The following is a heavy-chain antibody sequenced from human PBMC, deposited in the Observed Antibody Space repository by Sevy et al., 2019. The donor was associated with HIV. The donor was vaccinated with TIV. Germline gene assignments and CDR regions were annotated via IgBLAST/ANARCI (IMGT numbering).Heavy chain of an antibody. Sequence: GGSLRLSCAASGFTFSDYYMSWIHQAPGKGLEWVSYISSSSSYTNYADSVKGRFTISRDNAKNSLYLQMNSLRAEDTAVYYCASVGSGWLRGWFDPWGQGTLVTVSS. CDR2: ISSSSSYT. CDR3: ASVGSGWLRGWFDP. V-gene: IGHV3-11*06. CDR1: GFTFSDYY. J-gene: IGHJ5*02. D-gene: IGHD6-19*01.